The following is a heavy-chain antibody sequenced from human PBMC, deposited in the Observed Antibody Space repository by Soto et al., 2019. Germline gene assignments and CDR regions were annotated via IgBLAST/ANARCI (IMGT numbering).Heavy chain of an antibody. Sequence: PGGSLRLSCAASGFTFSSYAMSWVRQAPGKGLEWVSAISGSGGSTYYADSVKGRFTISRDNSKNTLYLQMNSLRAEDTAVYYRAKDRQQQLVRWFDPWGQGTLVTVSS. V-gene: IGHV3-23*01. J-gene: IGHJ5*02. CDR2: ISGSGGST. D-gene: IGHD6-13*01. CDR3: AKDRQQQLVRWFDP. CDR1: GFTFSSYA.